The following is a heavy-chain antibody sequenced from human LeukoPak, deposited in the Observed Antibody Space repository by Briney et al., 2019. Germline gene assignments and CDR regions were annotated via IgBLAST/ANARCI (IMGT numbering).Heavy chain of an antibody. CDR3: ARDNPTTSLDY. CDR2: INHSGST. D-gene: IGHD4-17*01. J-gene: IGHJ4*02. V-gene: IGHV4-34*01. CDR1: GGSFSGYY. Sequence: SETLSLTRAVYGGSFSGYYWSWIRQPPGKGLEWIGEINHSGSTNYNPSLKSRVTISVDTSKNQFSLKLSSVTAADTAVYYCARDNPTTSLDYWGQGTLVTVSS.